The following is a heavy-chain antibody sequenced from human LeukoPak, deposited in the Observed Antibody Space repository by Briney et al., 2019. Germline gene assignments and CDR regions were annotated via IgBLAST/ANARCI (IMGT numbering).Heavy chain of an antibody. CDR3: ARHCCSGPAKRVFDI. Sequence: SETLSLTCTVSGGSIISSDYHWGWVRQPPGTGLEWIGTISYSGNTDYNPSLRSRVTISVDTSNNQFSLRLGSVTAADTAVYHCARHCCSGPAKRVFDIWGQGTMVIVSS. CDR2: ISYSGNT. J-gene: IGHJ3*02. D-gene: IGHD2-15*01. CDR1: GGSIISSDYH. V-gene: IGHV4-39*01.